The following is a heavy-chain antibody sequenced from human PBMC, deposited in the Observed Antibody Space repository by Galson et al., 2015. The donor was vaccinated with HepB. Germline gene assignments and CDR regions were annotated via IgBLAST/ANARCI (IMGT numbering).Heavy chain of an antibody. J-gene: IGHJ4*02. CDR3: ARGLRYSSGWYYFDY. Sequence: SLRLSCAASGFTFSNYAMHWVRQVPGKGLEWVALISVDGSDKYYADSVRGRLTISRDNSKNTLYLQMSSLRAEDTAVYFCARGLRYSSGWYYFDYWGQGTLVTGSS. CDR1: GFTFSNYA. V-gene: IGHV3-30-3*01. D-gene: IGHD6-19*01. CDR2: ISVDGSDK.